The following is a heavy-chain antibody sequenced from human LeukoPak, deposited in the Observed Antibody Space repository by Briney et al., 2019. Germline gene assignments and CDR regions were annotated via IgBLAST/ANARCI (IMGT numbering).Heavy chain of an antibody. CDR2: IKGDGSEV. V-gene: IGHV3-7*01. CDR3: ARDGSSFDY. J-gene: IGHJ4*02. CDR1: GFTFSSFW. D-gene: IGHD2-15*01. Sequence: GGSLRLSCAASGFTFSSFWMSWVRLAPGKGLEWVANIKGDGSEVYYVDSVKGRFSISRDNAKNSLYLQMSSLRAEDTAVYYCARDGSSFDYWGRGALVTVSS.